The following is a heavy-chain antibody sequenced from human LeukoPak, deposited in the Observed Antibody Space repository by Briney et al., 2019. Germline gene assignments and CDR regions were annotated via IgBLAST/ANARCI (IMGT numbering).Heavy chain of an antibody. CDR1: GFTFDDYA. V-gene: IGHV3-43*02. J-gene: IGHJ4*02. Sequence: GGSLRLSCAASGFTFDDYAFHWVRQVPGKGLEWVSLISRDGGTTSYGDSVKGRFTISRDNSKNSLYMQMNSLKTEDSALYYCTKDFSGSYENWGQGTLVTVSP. D-gene: IGHD3-10*01. CDR2: ISRDGGTT. CDR3: TKDFSGSYEN.